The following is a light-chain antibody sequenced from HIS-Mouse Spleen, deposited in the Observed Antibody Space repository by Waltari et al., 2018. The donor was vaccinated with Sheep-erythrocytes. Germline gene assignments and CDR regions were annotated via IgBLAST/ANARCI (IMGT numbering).Light chain of an antibody. J-gene: IGLJ2*01. V-gene: IGLV3-1*01. CDR3: QAWDSSTAWNVV. Sequence: SYELTQPPSVSVSPGQTASITCSGDTLGDKYACWYQQKPCQSPVLVIYQDSKRPSGIPERFSGSNSGNTATLTISGTQAMDEADYYCQAWDSSTAWNVVFGGGTKLTVL. CDR2: QDS. CDR1: TLGDKY.